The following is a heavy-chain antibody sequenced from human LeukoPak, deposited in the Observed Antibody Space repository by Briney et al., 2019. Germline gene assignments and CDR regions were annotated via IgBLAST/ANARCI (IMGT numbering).Heavy chain of an antibody. D-gene: IGHD4-23*01. CDR3: ASFDYGGNSGLYY. CDR2: IYDGGST. Sequence: SDTLSLTCAVSGGSISSYYWTWIRQPPGKGLEWIGYIYDGGSTNYNPSLKSRVTISVDTSKNQFSLKLSSVTAADTAVYYCASFDYGGNSGLYYWGQGTLVTVSS. V-gene: IGHV4-59*07. J-gene: IGHJ4*02. CDR1: GGSISSYY.